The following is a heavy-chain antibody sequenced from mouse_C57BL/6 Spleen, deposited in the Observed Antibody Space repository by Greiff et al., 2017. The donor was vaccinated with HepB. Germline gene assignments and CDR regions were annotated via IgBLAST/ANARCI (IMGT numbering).Heavy chain of an antibody. CDR3: ARGGGHYFDY. CDR2: IYPGDGDT. Sequence: VQLQQPGAELVMPGASVKLSCKASGYAFSSYWMNWVKQRPGKGLEWIGQIYPGDGDTNYNGKFKGKATLTADKSSSTAYMQLSSLTSEDSAVYFCARGGGHYFDYWGQGTTLTVSS. V-gene: IGHV1-80*01. J-gene: IGHJ2*01. CDR1: GYAFSSYW.